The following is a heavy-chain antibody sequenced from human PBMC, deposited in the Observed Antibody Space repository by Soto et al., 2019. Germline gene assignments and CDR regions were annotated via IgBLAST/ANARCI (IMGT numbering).Heavy chain of an antibody. CDR1: GFTFSSDS. J-gene: IGHJ6*02. CDR3: AREGPNYYYGMDV. V-gene: IGHV3-48*02. CDR2: ISSSSSTI. Sequence: GGSQRLSCAASGFTFSSDSKNWVRQAPGKGLEWVSYISSSSSTIYYADSVKGRFTISRDNAKNSLYLQMNSLRDEDTAVYYCAREGPNYYYGMDVWGQGTTVTVSS.